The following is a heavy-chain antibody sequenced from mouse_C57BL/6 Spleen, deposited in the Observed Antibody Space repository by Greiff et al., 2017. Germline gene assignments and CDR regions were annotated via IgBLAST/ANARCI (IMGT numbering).Heavy chain of an antibody. Sequence: QVQLQQPGAELVMPGASVKLSCKASGYTFTSYWMHWVKQRPGQGLEWIGEIDPSDSYTNYNQKFKGKSTLTVDKSSSTAYMQLISLTSEDSAVYYCARRGDYDAMDYWGQGTSVTVSS. CDR2: IDPSDSYT. V-gene: IGHV1-69*01. CDR3: ARRGDYDAMDY. CDR1: GYTFTSYW. J-gene: IGHJ4*01.